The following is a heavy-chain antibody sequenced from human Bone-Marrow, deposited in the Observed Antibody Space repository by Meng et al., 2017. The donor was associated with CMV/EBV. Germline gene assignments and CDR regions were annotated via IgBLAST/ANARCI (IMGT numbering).Heavy chain of an antibody. CDR1: GFTFSSYW. V-gene: IGHV3-7*01. CDR3: ARESLYDFWSGPKVDV. CDR2: IKQDGSEK. Sequence: GGSLRLSCAASGFTFSSYWMNWVRQAPGKGLESVANIKQDGSEKYYVDSVKGRFTISRDNAKNSLYLQMNSLRAEDTAVYYCARESLYDFWSGPKVDVWGQGTMVTVSS. D-gene: IGHD3-3*01. J-gene: IGHJ6*02.